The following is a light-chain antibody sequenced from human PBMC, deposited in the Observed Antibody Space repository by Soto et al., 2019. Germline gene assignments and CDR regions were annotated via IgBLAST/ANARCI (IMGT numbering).Light chain of an antibody. V-gene: IGLV4-60*02. CDR1: SGHGSYI. J-gene: IGLJ2*01. CDR2: LEGSGAY. Sequence: QSVLTQSSSASASLGSSVKLTCTLSSGHGSYIIAWHQQQPGKAPRYLMNLEGSGAYNKGSGVPDRFSGSSSGADRYLTISNLQFEDEADYYCETWDTNTRVFGGGTKLTVL. CDR3: ETWDTNTRV.